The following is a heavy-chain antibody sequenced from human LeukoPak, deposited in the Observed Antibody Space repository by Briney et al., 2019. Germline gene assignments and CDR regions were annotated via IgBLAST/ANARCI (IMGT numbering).Heavy chain of an antibody. CDR2: INPNSGGT. J-gene: IGHJ6*02. V-gene: IGHV1-2*04. Sequence: GASVKVSCKASGYTFTGYYMHWVRQAPGQGLEWMGWINPNSGGTNYAQKFQGWVTMTRDTSISTAYMELSRLRSDDTAVYYCARDNYRGSTQKVWPITSGDSYYYGMDVWGQGTTVTVSS. D-gene: IGHD4-23*01. CDR1: GYTFTGYY. CDR3: ARDNYRGSTQKVWPITSGDSYYYGMDV.